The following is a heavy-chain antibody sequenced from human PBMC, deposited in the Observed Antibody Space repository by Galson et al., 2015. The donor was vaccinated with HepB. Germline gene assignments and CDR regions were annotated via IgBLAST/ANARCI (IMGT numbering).Heavy chain of an antibody. Sequence: SVKVSCKASGGTFSSYAISWVRQAPGQGLEWMGGIIPIFGTANYAQKFQGRVTITADKSTSTAYMELSSLRSEDTAVYYCARDYCSGGSCYSGHDAFDIWGQGTMVTVSS. D-gene: IGHD2-15*01. CDR1: GGTFSSYA. CDR3: ARDYCSGGSCYSGHDAFDI. V-gene: IGHV1-69*06. CDR2: IIPIFGTA. J-gene: IGHJ3*02.